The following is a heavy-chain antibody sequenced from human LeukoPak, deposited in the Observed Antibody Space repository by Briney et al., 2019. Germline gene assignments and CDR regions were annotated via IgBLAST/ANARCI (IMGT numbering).Heavy chain of an antibody. Sequence: GGSLRLSCAASGFTFDDYGMSWVRQAPGKGLEWVAFIRYDGSNKSYADSVKGRFTIPRDNSKNTLYLQMNSLRAEDTAVYYCAKELAYCGGDCYSSFDYWGQGTLVTVSS. CDR1: GFTFDDYG. J-gene: IGHJ4*02. CDR2: IRYDGSNK. V-gene: IGHV3-30*02. CDR3: AKELAYCGGDCYSSFDY. D-gene: IGHD2-21*02.